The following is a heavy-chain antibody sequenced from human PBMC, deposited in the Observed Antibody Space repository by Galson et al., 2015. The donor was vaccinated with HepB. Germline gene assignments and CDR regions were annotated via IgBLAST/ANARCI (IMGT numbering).Heavy chain of an antibody. CDR3: AKGNTLDS. J-gene: IGHJ4*02. CDR1: GFTFSSYG. CDR2: IRYDGSSN. D-gene: IGHD2-2*02. Sequence: SLRLSCATSGFTFSSYGMHWVRQAPGKGLEWVAFIRYDGSSNYYADSVRGRFTISRDKSQRTLYLRMNSLGDDDTAVYYCAKGNTLDSWGQGTLVTVSS. V-gene: IGHV3-30*02.